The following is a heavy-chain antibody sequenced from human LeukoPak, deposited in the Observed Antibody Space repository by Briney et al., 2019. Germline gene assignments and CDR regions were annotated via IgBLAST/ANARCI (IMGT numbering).Heavy chain of an antibody. CDR2: IPYDGSNK. Sequence: GGSLRLSCAASGFTPSSYGMLWVRQAPGKVPEWVALIPYDGSNKYYSDSVKGRFTISRDPSKNTLYLQMNSLRAEDTAVYYCARGDNYAFDIWGQGTMVTVSS. CDR3: ARGDNYAFDI. D-gene: IGHD5-24*01. V-gene: IGHV3-30*01. CDR1: GFTPSSYG. J-gene: IGHJ3*02.